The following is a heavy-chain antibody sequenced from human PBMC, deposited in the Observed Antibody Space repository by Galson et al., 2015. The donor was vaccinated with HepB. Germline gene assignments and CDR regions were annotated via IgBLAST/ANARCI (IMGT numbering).Heavy chain of an antibody. V-gene: IGHV3-30-3*01. CDR3: ARGRRYCSSTSCYNFDY. J-gene: IGHJ4*02. CDR1: GFTFSSYA. Sequence: LRLSCAASGFTFSSYAMLWVRQAPGKGLEWVAVLSYDGSNKYYADSVKGQFTISRDNSKNTLDPQMNSLRAEDTAVYYCARGRRYCSSTSCYNFDYWGQGTLVTVSS. CDR2: LSYDGSNK. D-gene: IGHD2-2*01.